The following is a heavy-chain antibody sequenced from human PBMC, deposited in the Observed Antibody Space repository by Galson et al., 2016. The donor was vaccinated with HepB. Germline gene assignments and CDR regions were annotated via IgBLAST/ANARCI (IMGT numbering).Heavy chain of an antibody. V-gene: IGHV3-11*01. CDR2: ISSSSSTI. CDR1: GFTFTDYY. J-gene: IGHJ3*02. D-gene: IGHD3-9*01. Sequence: SLRLSCAASGFTFTDYYMTWIRQAPGKGLEWLSYISSSSSTIYYADAVRGRFTISRDNAKNSLYLQMNSLRAEDTAVDYCARSNVRNFDWFHIAGGTFNIWGQGTLVTVSS. CDR3: ARSNVRNFDWFHIAGGTFNI.